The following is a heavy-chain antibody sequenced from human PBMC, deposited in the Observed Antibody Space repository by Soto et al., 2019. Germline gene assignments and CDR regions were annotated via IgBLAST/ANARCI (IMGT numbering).Heavy chain of an antibody. D-gene: IGHD3-3*01. J-gene: IGHJ5*02. CDR1: GGSVSSGSYY. CDR3: ARDGPVSTYYDFWSGYYGWFDP. V-gene: IGHV4-61*01. Sequence: SETLSLTCTVSGGSVSSGSYYWSWIRQPPGKGLEWIGYIYYSGSTNYNPSLKSRVTISVDTSKNQFSLKLSSVTAADTAVYYCARDGPVSTYYDFWSGYYGWFDPWGQGTLVTVSS. CDR2: IYYSGST.